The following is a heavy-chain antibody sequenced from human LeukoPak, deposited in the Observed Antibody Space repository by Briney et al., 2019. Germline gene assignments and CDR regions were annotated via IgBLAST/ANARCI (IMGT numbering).Heavy chain of an antibody. V-gene: IGHV4-4*07. CDR3: ARVESQYYYDRSGYSVLVGWAFDI. CDR1: GGSISGSS. CDR2: VNTSGSS. J-gene: IGHJ3*02. D-gene: IGHD3-22*01. Sequence: PSETLSLTCSVSGGSISGSSWSWVRQAAGKALEWIGFVNTSGSSSYNSSLKSRVTMSVDTSKNQFSLKLSSVTAADTAVYYCARVESQYYYDRSGYSVLVGWAFDIWGQGTMVAVSS.